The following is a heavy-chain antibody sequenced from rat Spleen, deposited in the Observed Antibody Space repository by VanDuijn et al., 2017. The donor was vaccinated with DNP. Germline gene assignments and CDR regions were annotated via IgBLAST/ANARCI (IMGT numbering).Heavy chain of an antibody. J-gene: IGHJ4*01. Sequence: EVQLQESGPGLVKPSQSLSLTCSVTGYSITGNYWGWIRKFPGNKMEWIGHISYSGRTTYNPSLKSRISITRDTSKNQFFLQLNSVSTDDTATYYCASYYYDGYYAMDAWGQGTSVTVSS. CDR2: ISYSGRT. V-gene: IGHV3-1*01. D-gene: IGHD1-12*02. CDR1: GYSITGNY. CDR3: ASYYYDGYYAMDA.